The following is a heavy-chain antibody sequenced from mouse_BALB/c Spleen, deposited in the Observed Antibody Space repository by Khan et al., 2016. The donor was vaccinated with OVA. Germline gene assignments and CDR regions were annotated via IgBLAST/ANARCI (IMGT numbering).Heavy chain of an antibody. Sequence: EVQLQESGPGLVKPSQSLSLTCSVTGYSITSGYYWNWIRQFPGNKLEWMGDISYDGSNNYNPSLKNRIAINRDTSKNQFFLKLNSVTTEDTAANYCARERDYGYAMDYWGQGTSVTVSS. CDR2: ISYDGSN. CDR3: ARERDYGYAMDY. J-gene: IGHJ4*01. D-gene: IGHD1-1*01. CDR1: GYSITSGYY. V-gene: IGHV3-6*02.